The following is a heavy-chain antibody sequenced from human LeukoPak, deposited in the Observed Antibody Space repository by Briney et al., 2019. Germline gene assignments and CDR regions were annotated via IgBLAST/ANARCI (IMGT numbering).Heavy chain of an antibody. Sequence: ASVKVSCKASGYTFSSYGISWVRQAPGQGLEWMGWINDYNVNTKYSQKFQGRVTLTTETSTSTAYMELRSLTTDDTAVYYCARDRDADYWGQGTLVTVSS. V-gene: IGHV1-18*01. CDR3: ARDRDADY. CDR1: GYTFSSYG. CDR2: INDYNVNT. D-gene: IGHD2-21*02. J-gene: IGHJ4*02.